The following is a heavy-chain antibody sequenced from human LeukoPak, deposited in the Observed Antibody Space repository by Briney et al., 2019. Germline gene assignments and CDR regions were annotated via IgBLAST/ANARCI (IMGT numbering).Heavy chain of an antibody. CDR3: ARATNNYDFWSGYQFDP. Sequence: SETLSLTCAVYGGSFSGYYWSWIRQPPGKGLEWIGEINHSGSTNYNPSLKSRVTISVDTSKNQFSLELSSVTAADTAVYYCARATNNYDFWSGYQFDPWGQGTLVTVSS. J-gene: IGHJ5*02. CDR1: GGSFSGYY. V-gene: IGHV4-34*01. CDR2: INHSGST. D-gene: IGHD3-3*01.